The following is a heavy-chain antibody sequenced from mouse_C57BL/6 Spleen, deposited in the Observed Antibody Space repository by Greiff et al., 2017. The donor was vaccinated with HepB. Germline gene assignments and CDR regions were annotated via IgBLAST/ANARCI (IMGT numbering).Heavy chain of an antibody. CDR2: IDPSDSET. D-gene: IGHD1-1*01. J-gene: IGHJ3*01. V-gene: IGHV1-52*01. CDR3: AMGLNYYGSSPRAY. CDR1: GYTFTSYW. Sequence: QVQLQQPGAELVRPGSSVKLSCKASGYTFTSYWMHWVKQRPIQGLEWIGNIDPSDSETHYNQKFKDKATLTVDKSSSTAYMQLSSLTSEDSAVYYCAMGLNYYGSSPRAYWGQGTLVTVSA.